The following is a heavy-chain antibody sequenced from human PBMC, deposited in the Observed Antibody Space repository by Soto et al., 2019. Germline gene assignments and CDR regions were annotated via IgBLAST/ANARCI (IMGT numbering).Heavy chain of an antibody. CDR3: ASGLPGATRYGMDV. CDR1: GYTFTSYD. D-gene: IGHD2-2*01. J-gene: IGHJ6*02. Sequence: GASVKVSCKASGYTFTSYDINWVRPATGQGLEWMGWMNPNSGNTGYAQKFQGRVTMTRNTSISTAYMELSSLRSEDTAVYYCASGLPGATRYGMDVRGQGTTVTVSS. CDR2: MNPNSGNT. V-gene: IGHV1-8*01.